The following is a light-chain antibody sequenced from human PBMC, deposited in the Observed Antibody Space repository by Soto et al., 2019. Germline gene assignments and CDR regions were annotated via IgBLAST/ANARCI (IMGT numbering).Light chain of an antibody. CDR1: SSNIGNNA. CDR2: RNN. V-gene: IGLV1-47*01. Sequence: QSVLTQPPSVSGAPRQRVTIPCFGSSSNIGNNAVNWYQQLPGTAPKLLISRNNQRPSGVPDRFSGSKSGTSASLAISGLRSEDEGDYYCAAWDDSLSGHYVFGTGTKVTVL. CDR3: AAWDDSLSGHYV. J-gene: IGLJ1*01.